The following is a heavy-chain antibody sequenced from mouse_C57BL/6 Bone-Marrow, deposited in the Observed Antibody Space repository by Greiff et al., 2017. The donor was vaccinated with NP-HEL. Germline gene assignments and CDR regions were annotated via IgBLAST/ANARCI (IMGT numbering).Heavy chain of an antibody. CDR3: AREGGYGVDY. V-gene: IGHV5-4*01. CDR2: ISDGGSYT. J-gene: IGHJ2*01. Sequence: EVQGVESGGGLVKPGGSLKLSCAASGFTFNSYAMSWVRQTPEKRLEWVATISDGGSYTYYPDNVKGRFTISRDNAKNNLYLQMSHLKSEDTAMYYCAREGGYGVDYWGQGTTLTVSS. D-gene: IGHD2-2*01. CDR1: GFTFNSYA.